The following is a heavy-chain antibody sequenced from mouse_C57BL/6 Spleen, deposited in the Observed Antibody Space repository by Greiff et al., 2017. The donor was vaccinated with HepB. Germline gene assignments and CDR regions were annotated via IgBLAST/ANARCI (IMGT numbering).Heavy chain of an antibody. D-gene: IGHD4-1*01. V-gene: IGHV5-9*01. CDR3: ARRNWDGFDY. CDR1: GFTFSSYT. J-gene: IGHJ2*01. Sequence: DVKLVESGGGLVKPGGSLKLSCAASGFTFSSYTMSWVRQTPEKRLEWVATISGGGGNTYYPDSVKGRFTISRDNAKNTLYLQMSSLRSEDTALYYCARRNWDGFDYWGQGTTLTVSS. CDR2: ISGGGGNT.